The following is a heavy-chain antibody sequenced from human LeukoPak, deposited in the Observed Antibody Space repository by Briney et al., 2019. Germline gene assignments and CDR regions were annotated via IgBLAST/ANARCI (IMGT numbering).Heavy chain of an antibody. CDR3: ARNIVGAPPGFDY. Sequence: GGSLRLSCAASGFTFSSYSMNWVRQAPGKGLEWVSSISSSSSYIYYADSVKGRFTISRDNAKNSLYLQMNSLRAEDTAVYYCARNIVGAPPGFDYWGQGTLVTVSS. V-gene: IGHV3-21*01. CDR2: ISSSSSYI. D-gene: IGHD1-26*01. J-gene: IGHJ4*02. CDR1: GFTFSSYS.